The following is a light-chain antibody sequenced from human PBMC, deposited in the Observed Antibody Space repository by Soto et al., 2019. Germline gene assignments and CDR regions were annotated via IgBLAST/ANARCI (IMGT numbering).Light chain of an antibody. CDR1: QSVSSSY. Sequence: EIVLTQSPGTLSLSPGERATISCRASQSVSSSYLAWYQQKPGQAPRLLIYGASSRATVIPDRFSGSGSGTDFTLTISRLEPEDFAVYYCQQYGGSVTFGGGTKVDIK. J-gene: IGKJ4*01. CDR2: GAS. CDR3: QQYGGSVT. V-gene: IGKV3-20*01.